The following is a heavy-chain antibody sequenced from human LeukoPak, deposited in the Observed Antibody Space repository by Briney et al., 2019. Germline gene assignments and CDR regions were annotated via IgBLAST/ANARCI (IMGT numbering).Heavy chain of an antibody. CDR2: IYSGGST. CDR3: AREHSYGYSGYVRWFDP. D-gene: IGHD5-12*01. V-gene: IGHV3-53*01. J-gene: IGHJ5*02. Sequence: PGGSLRLSCAASGFTVSSNYMSWVRQAPGKGLEWVSVIYSGGSTYYADSVKGRFTISRDNSKNTLYLQMNSLRAEDTAVYYCAREHSYGYSGYVRWFDPWGQGTLVTVSS. CDR1: GFTVSSNY.